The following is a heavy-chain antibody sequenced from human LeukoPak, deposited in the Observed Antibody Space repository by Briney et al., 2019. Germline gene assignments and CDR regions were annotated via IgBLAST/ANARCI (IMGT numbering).Heavy chain of an antibody. CDR1: GGSISSYF. D-gene: IGHD2-15*01. J-gene: IGHJ6*03. V-gene: IGHV4-59*01. CDR3: ARDAGYCSGGSCDPHYMDV. Sequence: SETLSLTCTVSGGSISSYFWSWIRQPPGKGLEWIGYIYYTGSTNYNPSLKSRVTISVDTSKNQFSLKLSSVTAADTAVYYCARDAGYCSGGSCDPHYMDVWGKGTTVTVSS. CDR2: IYYTGST.